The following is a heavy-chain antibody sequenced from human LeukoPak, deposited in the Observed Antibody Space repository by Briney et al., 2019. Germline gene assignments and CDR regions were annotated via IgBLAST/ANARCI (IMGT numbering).Heavy chain of an antibody. Sequence: GASVKVSCKASGYTFTSYDINWVRQATGQGLEWMGWMNPNSGNTGYAQKFQGRVTITRNTSISTAYMELSSPRSEDTAVYYCARGDCSSTSCYSIPFDPWGQGTLVTVSS. V-gene: IGHV1-8*03. CDR1: GYTFTSYD. CDR3: ARGDCSSTSCYSIPFDP. D-gene: IGHD2-2*01. J-gene: IGHJ5*02. CDR2: MNPNSGNT.